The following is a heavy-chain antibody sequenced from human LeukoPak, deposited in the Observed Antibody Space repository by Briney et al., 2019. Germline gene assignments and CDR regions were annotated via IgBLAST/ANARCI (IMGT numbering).Heavy chain of an antibody. V-gene: IGHV3-23*01. CDR3: AKRLLSGSYYFDY. CDR1: GFTFSDYS. J-gene: IGHJ4*02. D-gene: IGHD3-10*01. Sequence: GGSLRLSCAASGFTFSDYSMNWVRQAPGKGLEWVSSISASGGSTHYADSVKGRFTISRDSSKNTLYLQMNSLRAEDTAVYYCAKRLLSGSYYFDYWGQGTLVTVSS. CDR2: ISASGGST.